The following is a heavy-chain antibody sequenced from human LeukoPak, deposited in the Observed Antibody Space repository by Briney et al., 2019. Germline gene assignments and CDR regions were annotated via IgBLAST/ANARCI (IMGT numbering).Heavy chain of an antibody. CDR2: SGNT. V-gene: IGHV4-30-4*01. D-gene: IGHD3-10*01. CDR3: ATYYAGRGGSGY. CDR1: GASISSGAYH. Sequence: SETLSLTCTVSGASISSGAYHWSWIGQPPGKGLEWIGYSGNTNYSPSLNSRVTISVDTSKNQFSLRLSSVTAADTAVYFCATYYAGRGGSGYWGQGTLVTVSS. J-gene: IGHJ4*02.